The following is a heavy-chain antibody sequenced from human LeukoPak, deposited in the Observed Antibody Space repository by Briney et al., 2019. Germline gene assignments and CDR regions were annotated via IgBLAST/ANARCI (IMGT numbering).Heavy chain of an antibody. Sequence: ASVKVSCKASGYTFTDYFLHWLRQAPGQGLGWMGWINPKTGATNYAQSFQGRVTMTRDTSITTGNMELNRLTSDDTAVYYCARAYEYGWFDPWGQGTLVTVSS. D-gene: IGHD3-16*01. CDR3: ARAYEYGWFDP. J-gene: IGHJ5*02. CDR2: INPKTGAT. CDR1: GYTFTDYF. V-gene: IGHV1-2*02.